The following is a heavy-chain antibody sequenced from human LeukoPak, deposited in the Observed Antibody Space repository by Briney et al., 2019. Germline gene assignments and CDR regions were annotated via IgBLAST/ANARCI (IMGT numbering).Heavy chain of an antibody. V-gene: IGHV3-23*01. CDR1: GFTFSSYG. Sequence: PGGSLRLSCAASGFTFSSYGMSWVRQAPGKGLEWVSAISGSGGSTYYADSVKGRFTISRDNSKNTLYLQMNSLRAEDTAVYYCANRHSSGYKNTGWGQGTLVTVFS. CDR3: ANRHSSGYKNTG. D-gene: IGHD3-22*01. J-gene: IGHJ4*02. CDR2: ISGSGGST.